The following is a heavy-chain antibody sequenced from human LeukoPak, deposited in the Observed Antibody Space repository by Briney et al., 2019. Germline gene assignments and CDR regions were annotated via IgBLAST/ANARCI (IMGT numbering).Heavy chain of an antibody. CDR3: ARERLRYFDWFRSVFDI. D-gene: IGHD3-9*01. J-gene: IGHJ3*02. CDR2: INHSGST. Sequence: SETLSLTCAVYGGSFSGYYWSWIRQPPGEGLEWIGEINHSGSTNYNPSPKSRVTISVDTSKNQFSLKLSSVTAADRAVYYCARERLRYFDWFRSVFDIWGQGTMVTVSS. CDR1: GGSFSGYY. V-gene: IGHV4-34*01.